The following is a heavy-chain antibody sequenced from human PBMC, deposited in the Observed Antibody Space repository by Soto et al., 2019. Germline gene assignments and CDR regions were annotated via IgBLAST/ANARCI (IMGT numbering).Heavy chain of an antibody. Sequence: PVEVSCKASGFTFTSSAVQWVRQARGQRLEWIGWIVVGSGNTNYAQKFQERVTITRDMSTSTAYMELSSLRSEDTAVYYCAAGRSHYSSSWYGDYYYGMDVWGQGTTVNVSS. CDR1: GFTFTSSA. CDR2: IVVGSGNT. CDR3: AAGRSHYSSSWYGDYYYGMDV. D-gene: IGHD6-13*01. J-gene: IGHJ6*02. V-gene: IGHV1-58*01.